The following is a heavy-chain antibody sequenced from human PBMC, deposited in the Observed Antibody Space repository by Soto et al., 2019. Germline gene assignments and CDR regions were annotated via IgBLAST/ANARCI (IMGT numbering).Heavy chain of an antibody. V-gene: IGHV3-23*01. CDR3: AKAHSHYDFWTGSADAFDI. J-gene: IGHJ3*02. D-gene: IGHD3-3*01. CDR2: ISGSGGST. CDR1: GFTFSSYA. Sequence: VGSLRLSCAASGFTFSSYAMSWVRQAPGKGLEWVSAISGSGGSTYYADSVKGRFTISRDNSKNTLYLQMNSLRAEDTAVYYCAKAHSHYDFWTGSADAFDIWGQGTMVTVSS.